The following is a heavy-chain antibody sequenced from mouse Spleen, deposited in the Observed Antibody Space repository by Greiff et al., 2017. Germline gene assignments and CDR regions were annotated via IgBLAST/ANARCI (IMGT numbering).Heavy chain of an antibody. D-gene: IGHD3-3*01. CDR2: ISTYYGNT. V-gene: IGHV1-67*01. CDR3: AREGTGNFDY. CDR1: SYTFTDYA. J-gene: IGHJ2*01. Sequence: VKLMESGPGLVRPGVSVKISCKGSSYTFTDYAMHWVKQSHAKSLEWIGVISTYYGNTNYNQKFKGKATMTVDKSSSTAYMELARLTSEDSAVYYCAREGTGNFDYWGQGTTLTVSS.